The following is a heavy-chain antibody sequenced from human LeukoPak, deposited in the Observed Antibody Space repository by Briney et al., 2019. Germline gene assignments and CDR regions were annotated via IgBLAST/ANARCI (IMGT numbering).Heavy chain of an antibody. D-gene: IGHD1-14*01. Sequence: PSETLSLTCTVSGGSISSNNYYWGWIRRPPGKGLEWIGSIYNSGSTYYNPSLKSRVTISVDTSKNQFALKLSSVTAADTAVYYCTRDRSSYFDYWGQGTLVTVSS. CDR2: IYNSGST. CDR1: GGSISSNNYY. J-gene: IGHJ4*02. V-gene: IGHV4-39*01. CDR3: TRDRSSYFDY.